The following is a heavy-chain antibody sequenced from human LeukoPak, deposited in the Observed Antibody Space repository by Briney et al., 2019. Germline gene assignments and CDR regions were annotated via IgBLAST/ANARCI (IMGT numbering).Heavy chain of an antibody. J-gene: IGHJ4*02. D-gene: IGHD6-19*01. CDR2: ISGSGGST. CDR1: GFTFSSYA. V-gene: IGHV3-23*01. CDR3: AKAGAYSSGWYIDY. Sequence: GGSLRLSCAASGFTFSSYAMSWVRQAPGKGLEWVSAISGSGGSTYYADSVKGRFTISRDNSKNTLYLQMNSLRAEDTAVYYCAKAGAYSSGWYIDYWGQGTLVTVSS.